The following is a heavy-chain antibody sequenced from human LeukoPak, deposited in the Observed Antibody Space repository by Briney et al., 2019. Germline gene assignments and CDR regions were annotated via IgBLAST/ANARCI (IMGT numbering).Heavy chain of an antibody. J-gene: IGHJ4*02. CDR1: GGSFNSGDYY. V-gene: IGHV4-61*08. Sequence: SETLSLTCSVSGGSFNSGDYYWSWIRQPPGKRLEWIGYVYYSGTTKYNPSLKSRVTMSVDSSKNQFSLTLTSVTAADTAVYYCVRDLSESSSFGSWGQGTLVTVSS. D-gene: IGHD5/OR15-5a*01. CDR2: VYYSGTT. CDR3: VRDLSESSSFGS.